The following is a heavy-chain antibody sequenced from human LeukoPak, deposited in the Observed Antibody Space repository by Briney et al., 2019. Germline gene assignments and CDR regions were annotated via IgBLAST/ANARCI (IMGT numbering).Heavy chain of an antibody. Sequence: GGSLRLSCAASGFTFSSYAMGWVRQAPGKGLEWVSSISSSSSYIYYADSVKGRFTISRDNAKNSLYLQMNSLRAEDTAVYYCARGAELDSGYWGQGTLVTVSS. CDR2: ISSSSSYI. V-gene: IGHV3-21*01. J-gene: IGHJ4*02. CDR3: ARGAELDSGY. CDR1: GFTFSSYA. D-gene: IGHD1-26*01.